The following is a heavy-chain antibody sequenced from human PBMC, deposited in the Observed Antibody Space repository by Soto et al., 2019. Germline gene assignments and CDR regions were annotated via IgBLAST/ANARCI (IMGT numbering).Heavy chain of an antibody. D-gene: IGHD1-26*01. CDR1: GYSFASHW. CDR3: AIYSGSYRNYLDF. Sequence: GDSLKISCKGSGYSFASHWVAWVRQMPEKGLEWIGTIYPGDSDTKYSSAFRGHVTISADTSVSTAYLQWRSLEATDSAIYYCAIYSGSYRNYLDFWCQGPRVTVSP. J-gene: IGHJ4*02. V-gene: IGHV5-51*01. CDR2: IYPGDSDT.